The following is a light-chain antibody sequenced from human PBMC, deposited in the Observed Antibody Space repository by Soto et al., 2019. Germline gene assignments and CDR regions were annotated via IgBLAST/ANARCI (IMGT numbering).Light chain of an antibody. Sequence: QSVLTQPASVSWSPGQSITISCPGTSSDVGGYNYVSWYQQHPGKAPKLMIYDVSNRPSGVSNRFFGSNSGNTASLTISGFQAEDEADYFCSSYTSSSFVVFGGGTKVTV. CDR1: SSDVGGYNY. CDR3: SSYTSSSFVV. V-gene: IGLV2-14*01. J-gene: IGLJ2*01. CDR2: DVS.